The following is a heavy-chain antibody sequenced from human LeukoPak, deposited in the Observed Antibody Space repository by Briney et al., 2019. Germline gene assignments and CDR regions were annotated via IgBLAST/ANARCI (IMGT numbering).Heavy chain of an antibody. V-gene: IGHV3-30*02. D-gene: IGHD5-12*01. Sequence: GGSLRLSCAASGFTFSSYGMHWVRQAPGKGLAWVTFIHYDGSNKYYADSVKGRFTISRDNSKNTLYLQMNSLRGEDTGVYYCAKDQGYDGGSLNYYYYYMDVWGKGTTVTVSS. CDR1: GFTFSSYG. J-gene: IGHJ6*03. CDR3: AKDQGYDGGSLNYYYYYMDV. CDR2: IHYDGSNK.